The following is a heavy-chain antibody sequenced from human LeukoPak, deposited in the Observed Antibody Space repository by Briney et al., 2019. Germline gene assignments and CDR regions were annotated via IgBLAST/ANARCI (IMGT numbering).Heavy chain of an antibody. V-gene: IGHV1-2*02. J-gene: IGHJ4*02. CDR3: ARAGGGSPFDS. D-gene: IGHD3-16*01. CDR2: INPNGGGT. CDR1: GYTFTGYY. Sequence: ASVKVSCKASGYTFTGYYVHWVRQAPGQGLECLGWINPNGGGTNYAQKFQGRVTMASDTSISTAYMELSSLRSDDTAVYYCARAGGGSPFDSWGQGTLVTVSS.